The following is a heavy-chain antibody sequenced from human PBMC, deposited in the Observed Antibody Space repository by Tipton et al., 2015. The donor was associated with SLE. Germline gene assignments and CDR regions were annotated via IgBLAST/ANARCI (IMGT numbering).Heavy chain of an antibody. V-gene: IGHV3-66*01. CDR3: ARGRVTFDP. Sequence: VQLVQSGGGLVQPGESLRLSCAASGLSVSSNFLTWVRQAPGKGLEWVSVLYTGGYTNYADSVKGRFTISRDDSKNTLYLQMNNVRPEDTAVYYCARGRVTFDPGAREPWSPSPQ. CDR2: LYTGGYT. J-gene: IGHJ5*02. D-gene: IGHD4-11*01. CDR1: GLSVSSNF.